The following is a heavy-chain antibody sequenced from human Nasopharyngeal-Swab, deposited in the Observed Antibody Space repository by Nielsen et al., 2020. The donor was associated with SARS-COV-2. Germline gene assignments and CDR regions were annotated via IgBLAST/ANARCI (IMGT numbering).Heavy chain of an antibody. J-gene: IGHJ4*02. V-gene: IGHV3-74*01. D-gene: IGHD6-19*01. CDR3: ARGDRWLVRD. Sequence: GESLKISCAASGFTFSSYSMHWVRQAPGKGLVWVSRINSDGSSTSYADSVKGRFTISRDNAKNTLYLQMNSLRAEDTAVYYCARGDRWLVRDWGQGTLVTVSS. CDR2: INSDGSST. CDR1: GFTFSSYS.